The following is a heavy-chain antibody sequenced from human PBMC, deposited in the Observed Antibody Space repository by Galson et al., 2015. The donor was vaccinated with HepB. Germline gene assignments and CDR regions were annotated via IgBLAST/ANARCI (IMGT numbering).Heavy chain of an antibody. V-gene: IGHV3-30-3*01. CDR3: AREGSDIVVVPAAIRTAFDI. CDR2: ISYDGDYK. Sequence: SLRLSCAASGFTFSNYTMHWVRQAPGKGLEWVAVISYDGDYKYYADSVKGRFTISRDNSKNTLYLQMNSLRAEDTAVYYCAREGSDIVVVPAAIRTAFDIGGQGTMVTVSS. CDR1: GFTFSNYT. D-gene: IGHD2-2*02. J-gene: IGHJ3*02.